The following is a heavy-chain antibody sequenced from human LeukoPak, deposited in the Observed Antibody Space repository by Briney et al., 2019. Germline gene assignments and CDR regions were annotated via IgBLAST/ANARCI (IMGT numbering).Heavy chain of an antibody. CDR3: AKDQGIAVGLRVFDY. V-gene: IGHV3-23*01. Sequence: PGGSLRLSCAASGFTFSSCAMSWVRQAPGKGLEWVSAISGSGGSTYYADSVKGRFTISRDNSKNTLYLQMNSLRAEDTAVYYCAKDQGIAVGLRVFDYWGQGTLVTVSS. D-gene: IGHD6-19*01. J-gene: IGHJ4*02. CDR2: ISGSGGST. CDR1: GFTFSSCA.